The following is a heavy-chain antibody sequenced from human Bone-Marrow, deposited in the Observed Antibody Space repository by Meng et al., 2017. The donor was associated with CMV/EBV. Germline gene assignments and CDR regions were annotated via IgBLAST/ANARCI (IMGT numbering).Heavy chain of an antibody. J-gene: IGHJ6*02. D-gene: IGHD3-16*01. Sequence: SVKVSCKASGGTFSSYAISWVRQAPGQGLEWMGEIIPIFGTANYAQKFQGRVTITTDESTSTAYMELSSLRSEDTAVYYCASPGGSLYYYGMDVWGQGTTVTVSS. V-gene: IGHV1-69*05. CDR2: IIPIFGTA. CDR3: ASPGGSLYYYGMDV. CDR1: GGTFSSYA.